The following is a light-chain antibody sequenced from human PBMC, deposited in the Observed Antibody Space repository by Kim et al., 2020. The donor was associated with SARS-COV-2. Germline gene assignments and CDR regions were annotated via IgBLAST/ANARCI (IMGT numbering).Light chain of an antibody. Sequence: GQTVTSSCSGRRSNVGNNPVTWFQQVPRTAPKLLMSNDNQRPSGVPDRFSASKSGTSASLAISGLQSEDEAVYYCGSWDDSLSGRVFGGGTQLTVL. J-gene: IGLJ3*02. CDR3: GSWDDSLSGRV. CDR2: NDN. CDR1: RSNVGNNP. V-gene: IGLV1-44*01.